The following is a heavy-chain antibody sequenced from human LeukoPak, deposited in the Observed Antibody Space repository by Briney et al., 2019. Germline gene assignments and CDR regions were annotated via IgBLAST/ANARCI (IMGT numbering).Heavy chain of an antibody. V-gene: IGHV3-33*01. CDR3: ARERAPFDGFDI. D-gene: IGHD4/OR15-4a*01. J-gene: IGHJ3*02. CDR1: GFSFSCCG. CDR2: LWANGHNN. Sequence: PGGSLRLSCAASGFSFSCCGMHWVRQAPGKGLDWEAVLWANGHNNYYADSVEGRFTISRDSSKNTLYLQMTSLRADDTAVYYCARERAPFDGFDIWGRGTVVTVSS.